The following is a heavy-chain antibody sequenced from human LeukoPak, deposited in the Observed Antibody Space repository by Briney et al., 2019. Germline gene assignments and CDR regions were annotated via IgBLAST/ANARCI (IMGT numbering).Heavy chain of an antibody. CDR2: INEDGNEK. J-gene: IGHJ4*02. Sequence: PGGSLRLSCAASGLTFSRFWMIWIRQAPEKELEWVATINEDGNEKWYADSVKGRFTISRDNARNSLYLQMNSLRAEDTAVYYCATLSYRRFDYWGQGALVTVSS. CDR3: ATLSYRRFDY. V-gene: IGHV3-7*01. CDR1: GLTFSRFW. D-gene: IGHD1-14*01.